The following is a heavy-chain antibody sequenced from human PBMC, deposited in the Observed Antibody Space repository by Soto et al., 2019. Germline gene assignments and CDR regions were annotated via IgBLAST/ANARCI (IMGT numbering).Heavy chain of an antibody. CDR3: ARGRGYCSGGSCYQFDY. CDR1: GYTFTSYD. CDR2: MTPNSGNT. V-gene: IGHV1-8*01. J-gene: IGHJ4*02. Sequence: QVQLVQSGAEVKKPGASVKVSCKASGYTFTSYDINWVRQATGQGLEWMGWMTPNSGNTGYAQKFQGRVTMTRSTTRSTAYMELSSLRSEDTAVYYCARGRGYCSGGSCYQFDYWGQGPLVTVSS. D-gene: IGHD2-15*01.